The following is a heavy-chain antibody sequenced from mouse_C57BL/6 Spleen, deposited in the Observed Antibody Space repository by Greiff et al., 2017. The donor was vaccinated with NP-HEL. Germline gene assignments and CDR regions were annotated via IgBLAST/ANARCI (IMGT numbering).Heavy chain of an antibody. V-gene: IGHV1-69*01. J-gene: IGHJ3*01. D-gene: IGHD1-1*01. CDR1: GYTFTSYW. CDR2: IDPSDSYT. Sequence: QVQLKQPGAELVMPGASVKLSCKASGYTFTSYWMHWVKQRPGQGLEWIGEIDPSDSYTNYNQKFKGKSTLTVDKSSSTAYMQLSSLTSEDSAVYYCARSSYYYGSSGGWFAYWGQGTLVTVSA. CDR3: ARSSYYYGSSGGWFAY.